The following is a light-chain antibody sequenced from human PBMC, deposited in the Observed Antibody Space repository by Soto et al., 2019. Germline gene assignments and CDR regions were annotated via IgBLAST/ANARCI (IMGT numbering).Light chain of an antibody. J-gene: IGLJ2*01. CDR2: AVS. CDR3: SSYRSGTSLV. Sequence: QSALTQPASVSGSPGQSLTISCTGTGADVGGYNYVSWYQKESGKAPKLMIYAVSDRPSGVSNRFSGSKSGNTASLTISGLRAEDEADYYCSSYRSGTSLVFGGGTQLTVL. V-gene: IGLV2-14*01. CDR1: GADVGGYNY.